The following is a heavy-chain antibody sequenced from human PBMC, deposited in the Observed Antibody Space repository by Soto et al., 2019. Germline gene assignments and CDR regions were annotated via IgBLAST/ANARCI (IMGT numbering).Heavy chain of an antibody. CDR2: IHGDGDYM. D-gene: IGHD1-26*01. V-gene: IGHV3-23*01. CDR3: VKNRGGGSYTCCDVAS. Sequence: EVQLLDSGGGLVQPGGSLRLSCAASGFTFSCCAMSWVRQAPGKGLEWVSTIHGDGDYMQYTDSVKGRFTISRDNSRNTLYLQMDSLRGDDTAVYYCVKNRGGGSYTCCDVASWGRGTLVTVSS. CDR1: GFTFSCCA. J-gene: IGHJ2*01.